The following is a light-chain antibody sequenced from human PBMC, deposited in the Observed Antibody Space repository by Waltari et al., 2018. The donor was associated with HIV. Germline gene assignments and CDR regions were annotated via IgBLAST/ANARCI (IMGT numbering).Light chain of an antibody. CDR3: QQYHSVPHT. V-gene: IGKV4-1*01. Sequence: DIVMTQSPDSLAVSLGERATINCKSRQSVLYSTNNKNYLAWYQQKPGQPPKLLIYWASTRESGVPERFSGSGSQTDFTLSISSLQAEDVAVYYCQQYHSVPHTFGQGTKLEIK. CDR1: QSVLYSTNNKNY. J-gene: IGKJ2*01. CDR2: WAS.